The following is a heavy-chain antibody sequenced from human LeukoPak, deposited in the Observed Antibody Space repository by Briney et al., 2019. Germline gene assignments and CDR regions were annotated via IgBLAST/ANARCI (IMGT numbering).Heavy chain of an antibody. V-gene: IGHV4-30-4*01. D-gene: IGHD3-22*01. CDR3: ARAGQYHYNSAGYFPDY. CDR2: IYYSGST. Sequence: PSETLSLTCTVSGDSLSSGDSYWSWIRQPPGKGLEWIGSIYYSGSTYYNPSLKSRVTVSVDTSKNEFSLKLSSVTGADTAVYYCARAGQYHYNSAGYFPDYWGQGTLVTVSS. CDR1: GDSLSSGDSY. J-gene: IGHJ4*02.